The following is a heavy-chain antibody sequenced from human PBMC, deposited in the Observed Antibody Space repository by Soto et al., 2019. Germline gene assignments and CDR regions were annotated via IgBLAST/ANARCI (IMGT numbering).Heavy chain of an antibody. CDR3: ARLHGYSISSRCHGLSAMDV. J-gene: IGHJ6*04. CDR1: RARIYSRSYT. CDR2: IYYSGTT. D-gene: IGHD2-2*01. V-gene: IGHV4-39*01. Sequence: PSETPSLTYTASRARIYSRSYTWGWIRQPPGKGLEWIGSIYYSGTTYYNPSLNSRVTVSVDTSKTQFSLKVTSVTAADTAVYYCARLHGYSISSRCHGLSAMDVWGKGTTVTVS.